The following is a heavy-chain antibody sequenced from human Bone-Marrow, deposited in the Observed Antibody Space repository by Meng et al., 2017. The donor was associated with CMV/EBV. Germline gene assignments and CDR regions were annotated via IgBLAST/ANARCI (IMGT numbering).Heavy chain of an antibody. J-gene: IGHJ3*02. V-gene: IGHV3-7*01. Sequence: GESLKISCATSGFTFSSYWMSWVRQAPGKGLEWVASANQDGSETYHVDSVKGRFTISRDNGQNSLYLQMASLTADDTALYYFARGYGWHAFDIWGQGTMVTVSS. CDR1: GFTFSSYW. CDR3: ARGYGWHAFDI. CDR2: ANQDGSET. D-gene: IGHD5-18*01.